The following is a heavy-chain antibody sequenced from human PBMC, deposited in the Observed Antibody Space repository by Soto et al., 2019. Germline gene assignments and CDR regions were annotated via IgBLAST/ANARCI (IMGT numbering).Heavy chain of an antibody. J-gene: IGHJ6*03. CDR3: ARHVGGYYYYMDV. CDR1: GGSVSSGSYY. D-gene: IGHD2-15*01. CDR2: IYYSGNT. V-gene: IGHV4-39*01. Sequence: QLQLQESGPGLVKPSETLSLTCTVSGGSVSSGSYYWGWIRQPPGKGLEWIGSIYYSGNTYYNPSLKSRVPIAVDTSKNKFSLKLSSVTAADTAVYYCARHVGGYYYYMDVWGKGTTVTVSS.